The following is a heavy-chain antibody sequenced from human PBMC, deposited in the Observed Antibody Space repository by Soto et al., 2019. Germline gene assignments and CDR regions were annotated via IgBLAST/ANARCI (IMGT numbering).Heavy chain of an antibody. CDR1: AASVSSFL. D-gene: IGHD6-19*01. CDR3: ARVYRGWSSGHGLDV. V-gene: IGHV4-59*02. J-gene: IGHJ6*02. CDR2: IYNSGRS. Sequence: PSETLSPTCTVSAASVSSFLWSWVRQPPGKGLEWIGYIYNSGRSNYNPYLKSRVTISLDTSDNDFSLRLTSLTAADTAVYYCARVYRGWSSGHGLDVWGQGTTVTVSS.